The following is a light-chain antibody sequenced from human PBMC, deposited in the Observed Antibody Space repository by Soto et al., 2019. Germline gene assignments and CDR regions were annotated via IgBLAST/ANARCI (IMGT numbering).Light chain of an antibody. Sequence: QSVLTQPPSVSGAPGQRFPIPSPGGTPKMGAAYDVHWYQQLPGTAPKLLIYGNSNRPSGVPDRFSGSKSGTSASLAITGLQAEDEADYYCQSYDSSLSGWVFGGGTKLTVL. CDR3: QSYDSSLSGWV. J-gene: IGLJ3*02. CDR2: GNS. CDR1: TPKMGAAYD. V-gene: IGLV1-40*01.